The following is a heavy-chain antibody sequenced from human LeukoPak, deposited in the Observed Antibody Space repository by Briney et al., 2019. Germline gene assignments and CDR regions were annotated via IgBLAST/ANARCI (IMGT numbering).Heavy chain of an antibody. CDR3: ARVEAAYDAFDI. J-gene: IGHJ3*02. CDR2: IYRDGST. D-gene: IGHD6-25*01. CDR1: EFTVSSNY. V-gene: IGHV3-53*01. Sequence: GGSLRLSCIASEFTVSSNYMSWVRHAPGKGLEWVSIIYRDGSTYYADSVKGRFTISRDNSKNTVYLQMNSLRAEDTAVYYCARVEAAYDAFDIWGQGTMVTVSS.